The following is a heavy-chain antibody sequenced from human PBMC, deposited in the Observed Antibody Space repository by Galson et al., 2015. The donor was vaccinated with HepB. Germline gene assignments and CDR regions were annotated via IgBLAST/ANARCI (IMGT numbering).Heavy chain of an antibody. D-gene: IGHD6-19*01. CDR3: ARDMVGGNYYALDV. CDR1: GFTFDDHS. CDR2: ISWNSHTI. Sequence: SLRLSCAASGFTFDDHSMHWVRHGPGKGLEWVSAISWNSHTITYADSVKGRFTISRDNAKNSLFLQMNSLRPEDTAMYYCARDMVGGNYYALDVWGQGTTVTVSS. J-gene: IGHJ6*02. V-gene: IGHV3-9*01.